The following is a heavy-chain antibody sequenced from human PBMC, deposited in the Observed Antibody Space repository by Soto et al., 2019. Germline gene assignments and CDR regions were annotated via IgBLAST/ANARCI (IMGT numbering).Heavy chain of an antibody. Sequence: EVQLVESGGVVVQPGGSLRLSCAASGFTFDDYTMHWVRQAPGKGLEWVSLISWDGGSTYYADSVKGRFTISRDNSKNSLYLQMNSLRTEDTALYYCAKGFSPSVAGTWWGARYFDYWGQGTLVTVSS. J-gene: IGHJ4*02. CDR1: GFTFDDYT. CDR3: AKGFSPSVAGTWWGARYFDY. CDR2: ISWDGGST. V-gene: IGHV3-43*01. D-gene: IGHD6-19*01.